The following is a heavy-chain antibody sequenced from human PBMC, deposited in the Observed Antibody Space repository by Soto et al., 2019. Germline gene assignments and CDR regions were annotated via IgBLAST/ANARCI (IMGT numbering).Heavy chain of an antibody. V-gene: IGHV1-3*01. CDR1: GYTFTSYA. CDR3: ARGSYYYGSGSYYNAWFDP. CDR2: INAGNGNT. Sequence: QVQLVQSGAEVKKPGASVKVSCKASGYTFTSYAMHWVRQAPGQRLEWMGWINAGNGNTKYSQKFQGRVTITRDTSANTAYMELSSLRSEDTAVYYCARGSYYYGSGSYYNAWFDPWGQGTLVTVSS. D-gene: IGHD3-10*01. J-gene: IGHJ5*02.